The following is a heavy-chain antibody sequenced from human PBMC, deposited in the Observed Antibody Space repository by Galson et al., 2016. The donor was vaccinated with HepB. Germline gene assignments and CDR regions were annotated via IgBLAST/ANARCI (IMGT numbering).Heavy chain of an antibody. Sequence: SLRLSCAASGFTFSSYSMNWVRQAPGKGLEWVSYIGDTGSRIYYADSAKGRFPISRDNAKNSVYLQMNSLRDDDTAVYYCARDVSPYASPPDYWGQGTLVTVSS. V-gene: IGHV3-48*02. CDR2: IGDTGSRI. CDR1: GFTFSSYS. D-gene: IGHD2-2*01. J-gene: IGHJ4*02. CDR3: ARDVSPYASPPDY.